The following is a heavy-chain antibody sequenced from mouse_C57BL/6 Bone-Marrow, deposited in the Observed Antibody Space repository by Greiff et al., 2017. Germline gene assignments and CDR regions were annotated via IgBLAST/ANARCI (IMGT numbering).Heavy chain of an antibody. V-gene: IGHV1-59*01. CDR3: AANGNVAY. J-gene: IGHJ3*01. CDR1: GYTFTSYW. D-gene: IGHD4-1*01. CDR2: IDPSDSYT. Sequence: QVQLQQPGAELVRPGTSVKLSCKASGYTFTSYWMHWVKQRPGQGLEWIGVIDPSDSYTNYNQKVKGKATLTVDTSSSTAYMQLSSLTSEDSAVYYCAANGNVAYWGQGTVVTVSA.